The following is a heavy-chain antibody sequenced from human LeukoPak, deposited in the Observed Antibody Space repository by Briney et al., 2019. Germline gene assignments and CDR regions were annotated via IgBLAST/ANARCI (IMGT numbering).Heavy chain of an antibody. Sequence: SETLSLTCTVSGGSISRYYWNWIRQSPGKGLGWIGYIYRSGTTNYNPSLKSRLTISVDTSKNQFSLKLSSVTAADTAVYYCAREDPQTTVPEGMDVWGQGTTVTVSS. J-gene: IGHJ6*02. D-gene: IGHD4-17*01. V-gene: IGHV4-59*01. CDR3: AREDPQTTVPEGMDV. CDR1: GGSISRYY. CDR2: IYRSGTT.